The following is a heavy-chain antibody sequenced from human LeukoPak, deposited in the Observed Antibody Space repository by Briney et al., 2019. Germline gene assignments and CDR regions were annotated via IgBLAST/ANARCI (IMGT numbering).Heavy chain of an antibody. CDR3: AKSPRIVLVAAATYFDS. CDR2: ISGSAVGT. Sequence: PGGSLSLSCAASGFTFSSYAMSWVRQAPGKGLEWVSAISGSAVGTSYADSVKGRFTISRDNSKNTLYLQMNSLRAEDTAAYYCAKSPRIVLVAAATYFDSWGQGTLVTVSS. CDR1: GFTFSSYA. D-gene: IGHD2-15*01. V-gene: IGHV3-23*01. J-gene: IGHJ4*02.